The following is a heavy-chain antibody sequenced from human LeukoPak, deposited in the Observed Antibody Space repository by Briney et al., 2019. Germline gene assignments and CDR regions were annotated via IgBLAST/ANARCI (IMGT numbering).Heavy chain of an antibody. D-gene: IGHD2-2*01. J-gene: IGHJ4*02. V-gene: IGHV4-31*03. CDR3: ARTDCSSTSCYPDY. CDR1: GGSISSGGYY. Sequence: PSQTLSLTCTVSGGSISSGGYYWSWIRQHPGKGLEWIGYIYYSGSTYYNPSLKSRVTISVDTSKNQFSLKLSSVTAADTAVYQCARTDCSSTSCYPDYWGQGTLVTVSS. CDR2: IYYSGST.